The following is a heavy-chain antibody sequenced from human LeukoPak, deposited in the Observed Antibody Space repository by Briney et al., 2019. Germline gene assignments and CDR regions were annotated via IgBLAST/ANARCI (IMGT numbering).Heavy chain of an antibody. Sequence: PGRSLRLSCAASGFTFDDYAMHWVRQAPGKGLEWVSGISWNSGSIGYADSVKGRFTISRDNAKNSLYLQMNSLRAEDTALYYCAKDDYDILTGSLDYWGQGTLVTVSS. D-gene: IGHD3-9*01. CDR1: GFTFDDYA. CDR3: AKDDYDILTGSLDY. J-gene: IGHJ4*02. V-gene: IGHV3-9*01. CDR2: ISWNSGSI.